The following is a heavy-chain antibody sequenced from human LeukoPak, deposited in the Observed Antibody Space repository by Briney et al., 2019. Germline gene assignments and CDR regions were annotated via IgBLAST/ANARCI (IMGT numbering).Heavy chain of an antibody. D-gene: IGHD3-9*01. V-gene: IGHV1-8*01. CDR2: MNANSGNT. Sequence: ASVKVSCKASGYTFTSYDINWVRQATGQGLEWMGWMNANSGNTGYAQKFQGRVTMTRNTSISTAYMELSSLRSEDTAVYYCARGGVRHYDILTGYYISWGQGTLVTVSS. CDR3: ARGGVRHYDILTGYYIS. J-gene: IGHJ4*02. CDR1: GYTFTSYD.